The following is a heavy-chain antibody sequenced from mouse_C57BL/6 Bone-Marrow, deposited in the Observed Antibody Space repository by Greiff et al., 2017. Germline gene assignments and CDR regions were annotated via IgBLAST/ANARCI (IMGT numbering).Heavy chain of an antibody. V-gene: IGHV1-39*01. D-gene: IGHD2-4*01. CDR3: ARGYDYDYAMDY. Sequence: EVQRVESGPELVKPGASVKISCKASGYSFPDYNMNWVKQSNGKSLEWIGVINPNYGTTSYNQKFTGKATLTVDQFSSTAYMQLNSRTSEDSAVYYWARGYDYDYAMDYWGQGTSVTVSS. J-gene: IGHJ4*01. CDR2: INPNYGTT. CDR1: GYSFPDYN.